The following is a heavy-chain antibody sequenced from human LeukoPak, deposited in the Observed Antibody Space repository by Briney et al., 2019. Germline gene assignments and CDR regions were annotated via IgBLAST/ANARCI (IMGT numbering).Heavy chain of an antibody. V-gene: IGHV4-30-2*01. CDR3: ARGQGPYGDYGGGSNWFDP. CDR2: IYHSGST. Sequence: SETLSLTCAVSGGSISSGGYSWSWIRQPPGKGLEWIGYIYHSGSTYYNPSLKSRVTISVDRSKNQFSLKLSSVTAADTAVYYCARGQGPYGDYGGGSNWFDPWGQGTLVTVSS. D-gene: IGHD4-17*01. CDR1: GGSISSGGYS. J-gene: IGHJ5*02.